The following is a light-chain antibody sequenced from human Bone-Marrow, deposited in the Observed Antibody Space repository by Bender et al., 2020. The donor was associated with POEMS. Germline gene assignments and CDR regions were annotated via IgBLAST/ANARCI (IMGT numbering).Light chain of an antibody. V-gene: IGLV2-14*03. Sequence: QSALTQPASVSGSRGQSITISCTGTSSDIGAYIYVSWYQQHPHKAPKLILYNVANRPSGVSHRFSGSKSGATASLTISGLQAEDEAHYYCSSYRSDNTLLFGGGTTLTVL. CDR1: SSDIGAYIY. J-gene: IGLJ3*02. CDR3: SSYRSDNTLL. CDR2: NVA.